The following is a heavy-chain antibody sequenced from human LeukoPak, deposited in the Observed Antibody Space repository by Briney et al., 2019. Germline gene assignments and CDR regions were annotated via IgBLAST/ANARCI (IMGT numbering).Heavy chain of an antibody. D-gene: IGHD3-16*02. CDR1: GYTFTSYG. Sequence: ASVKVSCKASGYTFTSYGISWVRQAPGQGLEWMGWISAYNGNTNYAQKLQGRVTMTTDTSTSTAYMRLRSLRSDDTAVYYCARGKQSFGGVIVRDFDYWGQGTLVTVSS. CDR2: ISAYNGNT. CDR3: ARGKQSFGGVIVRDFDY. V-gene: IGHV1-18*01. J-gene: IGHJ4*02.